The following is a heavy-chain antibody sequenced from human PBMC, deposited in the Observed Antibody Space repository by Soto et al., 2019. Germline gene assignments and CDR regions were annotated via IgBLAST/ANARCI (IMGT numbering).Heavy chain of an antibody. V-gene: IGHV4-59*01. D-gene: IGHD3-22*01. CDR3: ARGVGRGWNYYDSSGYPDC. CDR2: IYYSGST. CDR1: GGSISSYY. J-gene: IGHJ4*02. Sequence: SETLSLTCTVSGGSISSYYWSWIRQPPGKGLEWIGYIYYSGSTNYNPSLKSRVTISVDTSKNQFSLKLSSVTAADTAVYYCARGVGRGWNYYDSSGYPDCWGQGTLVTVYS.